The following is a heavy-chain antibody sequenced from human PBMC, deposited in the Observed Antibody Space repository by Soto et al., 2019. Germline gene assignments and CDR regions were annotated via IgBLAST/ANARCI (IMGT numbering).Heavy chain of an antibody. CDR3: AKDGQYKTDGFGV. CDR2: LSRGGGTT. J-gene: IGHJ3*01. Sequence: EAQLLESGGDWAQPGGSLRLSCAASGFTFSSHGMSWVRQASGKGLEWIAGLSRGGGTTYYADSVKGRFTISRNNSKNTKDLIMINLKVEDTTLYYCAKDGQYKTDGFGVSGHGTMVTVS. CDR1: GFTFSSHG. V-gene: IGHV3-23*01. D-gene: IGHD3-9*01.